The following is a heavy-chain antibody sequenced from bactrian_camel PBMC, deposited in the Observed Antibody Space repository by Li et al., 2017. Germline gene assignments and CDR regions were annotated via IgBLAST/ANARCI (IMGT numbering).Heavy chain of an antibody. CDR3: GTSLACITA. CDR2: IYSGGSNT. J-gene: IGHJ4*01. D-gene: IGHD1*01. CDR1: GYSSSMYC. V-gene: IGHV3-2*01. Sequence: VQLVESGGGSVQAGGSLTLSCAVSGYSSSMYCMAWFRQAPGKGLEWVSSIYSGGSNTYPADSVEGRFTISRDNAKNTVYLQMNSLKSEDTALYACGTSLACITAGARGPRSPSP.